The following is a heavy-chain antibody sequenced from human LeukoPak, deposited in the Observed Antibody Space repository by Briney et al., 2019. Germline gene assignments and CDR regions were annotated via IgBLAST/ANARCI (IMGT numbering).Heavy chain of an antibody. CDR3: ARDRGSTYYYGSGSLNWFDP. CDR2: ISSSGSTI. Sequence: GGSLRLSCAASGFTFSDYYMSWIRQAPGKGLEWVSYISSSGSTIYYADSVKGRFTISRDNAKNSLYLQMNSLRDDDTAVYYCARDRGSTYYYGSGSLNWFDPWGQGALVTVSS. V-gene: IGHV3-11*04. CDR1: GFTFSDYY. D-gene: IGHD3-10*01. J-gene: IGHJ5*02.